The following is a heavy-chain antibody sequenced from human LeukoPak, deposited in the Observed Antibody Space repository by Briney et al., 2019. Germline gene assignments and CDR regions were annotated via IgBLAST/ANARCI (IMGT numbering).Heavy chain of an antibody. Sequence: PGGSLRLSCAASGFTFSSYWMRWVRQAPGKGLVWVSRINSDGSSTSYADSVKGRFTISRDNAKNTLYLQMNSLRAEDTAVYYCARGGIMVRGVIITNWGQGTLVTVSS. CDR2: INSDGSST. J-gene: IGHJ4*02. D-gene: IGHD3-10*01. CDR1: GFTFSSYW. CDR3: ARGGIMVRGVIITN. V-gene: IGHV3-74*01.